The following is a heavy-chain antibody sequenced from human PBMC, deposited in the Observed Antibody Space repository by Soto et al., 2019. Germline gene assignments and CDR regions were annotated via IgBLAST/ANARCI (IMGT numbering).Heavy chain of an antibody. V-gene: IGHV3-23*01. CDR3: AKDNSGWDGWFDP. J-gene: IGHJ5*02. Sequence: EVQLLESGGGLVQPGGSLRLSCAASGFTFSNYAMSWVRQAPGKGLEWVSTISGSGGSTYHADAVKGRLTISRDNSKNTLYLQMNSLGAEDTAVYYCAKDNSGWDGWFDPWGQGTLVTVSS. CDR2: ISGSGGST. D-gene: IGHD6-19*01. CDR1: GFTFSNYA.